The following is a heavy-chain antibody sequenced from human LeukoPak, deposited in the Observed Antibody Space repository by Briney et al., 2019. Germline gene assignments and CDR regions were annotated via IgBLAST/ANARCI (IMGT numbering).Heavy chain of an antibody. CDR2: IRFDGSTK. CDR3: ANDLVTGSLDY. J-gene: IGHJ4*02. V-gene: IGHV3-30*02. D-gene: IGHD3-10*01. Sequence: GGSLRRSCARSGFTFSNYGMHGVRQAPGKGLEWVAFIRFDGSTKYYADSVKGRFTISRDNSKNTFYLQMNSLRAEDTAIYYCANDLVTGSLDYWGQGTLVTVSS. CDR1: GFTFSNYG.